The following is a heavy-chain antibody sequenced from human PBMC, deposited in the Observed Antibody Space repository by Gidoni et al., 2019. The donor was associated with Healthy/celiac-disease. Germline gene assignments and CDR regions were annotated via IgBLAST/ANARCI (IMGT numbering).Heavy chain of an antibody. J-gene: IGHJ4*02. CDR3: ARMVRGVMGFDY. CDR2: IYSGGST. CDR1: GFTVSSNY. D-gene: IGHD3-10*01. Sequence: EVQLVESGGGLVQPGGSLRLSCAASGFTVSSNYMSWVRQAPGKGLEWVSVIYSGGSTYYADSVKGRFTISRDNSKNTLYLQMNSLRAEDTAVYYCARMVRGVMGFDYWGQGTLVTVSS. V-gene: IGHV3-66*01.